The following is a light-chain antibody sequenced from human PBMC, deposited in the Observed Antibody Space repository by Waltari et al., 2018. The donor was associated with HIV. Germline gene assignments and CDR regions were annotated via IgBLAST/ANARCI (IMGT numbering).Light chain of an antibody. Sequence: QSVLTQPAAVSGSPGQSIAVSCTGTSSDVGGYDYVSWYQQHPDKAPKLLIYEVRSRPSGFSDRFSGSKSGSTASLTISGLQPEDEADYYCSSFTDNRAVIFGGGTKLTVL. CDR1: SSDVGGYDY. J-gene: IGLJ2*01. CDR2: EVR. CDR3: SSFTDNRAVI. V-gene: IGLV2-14*03.